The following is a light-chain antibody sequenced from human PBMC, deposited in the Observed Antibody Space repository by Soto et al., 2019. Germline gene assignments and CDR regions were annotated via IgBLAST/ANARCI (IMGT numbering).Light chain of an antibody. Sequence: QAVVTQEPSLTVSPGRTVTLTCGSSTGAVTSGHYPYWFQQKPGQAPRTLIYDTSNKHSWTPARFSGSLLGGKAALTLSGAQPEDEAEYYCLLSYSGDVFGGGTKLTVL. J-gene: IGLJ2*01. V-gene: IGLV7-46*01. CDR1: TGAVTSGHY. CDR2: DTS. CDR3: LLSYSGDV.